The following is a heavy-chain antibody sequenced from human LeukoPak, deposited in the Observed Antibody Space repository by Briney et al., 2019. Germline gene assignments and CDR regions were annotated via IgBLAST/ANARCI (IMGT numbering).Heavy chain of an antibody. CDR1: GFTFSSYW. CDR2: IKQDGSEK. D-gene: IGHD3-16*02. CDR3: ARVDYVWGSYRFNYMDV. V-gene: IGHV3-7*01. Sequence: GESLRLSCAAYGFTFSSYWMSWVRQAPGKGLEWVANIKQDGSEKYYVDSVKGRFTISRDNAKNSLYLQMNSLRAEDTAVYYCARVDYVWGSYRFNYMDVWGKGTTVTVSS. J-gene: IGHJ6*03.